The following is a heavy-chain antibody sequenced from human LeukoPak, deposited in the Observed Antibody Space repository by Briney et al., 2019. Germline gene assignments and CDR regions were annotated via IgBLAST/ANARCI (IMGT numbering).Heavy chain of an antibody. CDR2: ISSSGGST. D-gene: IGHD6-13*01. CDR3: AKEDGSSWDTFDY. CDR1: GFTFSSYG. J-gene: IGHJ4*02. V-gene: IGHV3-23*01. Sequence: PGRSLRLSCAASGFTFSSYGMHWVRQAPGKGLEWVSVISSSGGSTYYADSVKGRFTISRDNSKNTLYLQMNSLRAEDTAIYYCAKEDGSSWDTFDYWGQGTQVTVSS.